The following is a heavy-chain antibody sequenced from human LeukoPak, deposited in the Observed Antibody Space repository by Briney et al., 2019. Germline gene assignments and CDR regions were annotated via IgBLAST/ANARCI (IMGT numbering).Heavy chain of an antibody. CDR1: GFTFSSNW. V-gene: IGHV3-21*01. CDR2: ISSSSSYI. CDR3: ARAIRNFGELLYFDY. D-gene: IGHD3-10*01. Sequence: PGGSLRLSCAASGFTFSSNWMSWVRQAPGKGLEWVSSISSSSSYIYYADSVKGRFTISRDNAKNSLYPQMNSLRAEDTAVYYCARAIRNFGELLYFDYWGQGTLVTVSP. J-gene: IGHJ4*02.